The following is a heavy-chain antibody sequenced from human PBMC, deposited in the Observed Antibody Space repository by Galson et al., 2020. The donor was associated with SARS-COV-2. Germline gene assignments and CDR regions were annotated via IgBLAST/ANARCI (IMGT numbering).Heavy chain of an antibody. CDR3: ARGRGTYWYFYL. CDR2: ISGRGNT. Sequence: GESLKISCLVSGFNFDDYAMTWVRQAPGKGLSWVATISGRGNTFSADSVKGRSAVSRDKSKNTVFLQLSGLRVDDTAIYYCARGRGTYWYFYLWGRCTLFTVSS. D-gene: IGHD3-10*01. J-gene: IGHJ2*01. V-gene: IGHV3-23*05. CDR1: GFNFDDYA.